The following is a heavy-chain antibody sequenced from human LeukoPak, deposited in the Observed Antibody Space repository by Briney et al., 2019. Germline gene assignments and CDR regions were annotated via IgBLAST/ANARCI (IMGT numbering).Heavy chain of an antibody. Sequence: GGSLRLSCAASGFTFSCCGMHWVRQAPGKGLEWMASVSSDARQKDYAVSVKGRFTISRDNSKNTLYLQMDSLRTEDTAVYYCAKRIDRFALDYWGQGTLLIVSS. J-gene: IGHJ4*02. V-gene: IGHV3-30*18. CDR3: AKRIDRFALDY. CDR1: GFTFSCCG. CDR2: VSSDARQK. D-gene: IGHD3-9*01.